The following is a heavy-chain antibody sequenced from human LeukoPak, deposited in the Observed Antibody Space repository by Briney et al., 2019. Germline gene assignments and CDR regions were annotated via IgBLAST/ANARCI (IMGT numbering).Heavy chain of an antibody. Sequence: SVKVSCKSSGDSFNNYATTWVRQAPGQGLEWMGRVVPIVDMTQYAQKFQGRVTISVDKSTSTAYMELSSLTFADTAVYFCARAAPGRSGSSTLDYWGQGTLVTVS. J-gene: IGHJ4*02. CDR3: ARAAPGRSGSSTLDY. CDR1: GDSFNNYA. V-gene: IGHV1-69*04. D-gene: IGHD1-1*01. CDR2: VVPIVDMT.